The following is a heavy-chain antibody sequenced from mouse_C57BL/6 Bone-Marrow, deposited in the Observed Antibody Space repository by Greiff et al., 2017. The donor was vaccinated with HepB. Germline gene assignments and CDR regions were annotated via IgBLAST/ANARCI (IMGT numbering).Heavy chain of an antibody. D-gene: IGHD1-1*01. V-gene: IGHV1-18*01. CDR2: INPNNGGT. CDR3: AARDYDGSSYEYFDV. Sequence: EVQLVESGPELVKPGASVKIPCKASGYTFTDYNMDWVKQSHGKSLEWIGDINPNNGGTNYNQKFKGKATLTVDKSSSTAYMELRSLTSEDTAVYYCAARDYDGSSYEYFDVWGTGTTVTVSS. J-gene: IGHJ1*03. CDR1: GYTFTDYN.